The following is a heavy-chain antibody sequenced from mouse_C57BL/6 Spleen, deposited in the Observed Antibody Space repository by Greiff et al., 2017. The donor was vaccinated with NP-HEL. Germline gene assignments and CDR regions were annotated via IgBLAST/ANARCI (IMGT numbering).Heavy chain of an antibody. V-gene: IGHV1-52*01. Sequence: QVQLQQPGAELVRPGSSVKLSCKASGYTFTSYWMHWVKQRPIQGLEWIGNIDPSDSETHYNQKFKDKATLTIDKSSSTAYMQLSSLTSEDSAVYYCARDGNYYFDYWGQGTTLTVSS. D-gene: IGHD2-1*01. J-gene: IGHJ2*01. CDR3: ARDGNYYFDY. CDR1: GYTFTSYW. CDR2: IDPSDSET.